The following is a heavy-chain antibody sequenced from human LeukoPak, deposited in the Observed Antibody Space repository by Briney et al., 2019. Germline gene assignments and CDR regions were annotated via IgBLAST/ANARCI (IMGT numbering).Heavy chain of an antibody. D-gene: IGHD3-22*01. Sequence: GGSLRLSYAASGFTFSSYAMSWVRQAPGKGLEWVSAISGSGGSTYYADSVKGRFTISRDNSKNTLYLQMNSLRAEDTAVYYCAKDRASYYYDSSGPVWGQGTLVTVSS. CDR3: AKDRASYYYDSSGPV. CDR2: ISGSGGST. CDR1: GFTFSSYA. V-gene: IGHV3-23*01. J-gene: IGHJ4*02.